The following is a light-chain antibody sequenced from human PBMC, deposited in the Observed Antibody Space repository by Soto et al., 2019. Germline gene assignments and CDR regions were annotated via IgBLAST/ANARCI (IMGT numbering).Light chain of an antibody. CDR3: QQYHTSPYT. J-gene: IGKJ2*01. CDR1: QSVTSRH. Sequence: EIVLTQSPGTLSLSPGARVTLSCRASQSVTSRHLAWYQQKPGQAPRLLIFAASGRPPTIPSRFSGSGSGTDFTLTISRLEAEDFAVYFCQQYHTSPYTFGQGTRLEIK. CDR2: AAS. V-gene: IGKV3-20*01.